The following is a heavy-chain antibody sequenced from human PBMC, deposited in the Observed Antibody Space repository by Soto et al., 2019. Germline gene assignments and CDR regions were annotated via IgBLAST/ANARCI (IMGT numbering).Heavy chain of an antibody. CDR1: GGSFSGYY. CDR3: ARDKSTGLFDY. V-gene: IGHV4-34*01. CDR2: INHSGTT. Sequence: QVQLQQWGAGLLKPSETLSLTCAVYGGSFSGYYWTWIRQPPGTGLEWIGEINHSGTTNYNPSHNSRITISVDTSKNQFSLKLTSVTAADTAVYYCARDKSTGLFDYWGQGTLVTVSS. D-gene: IGHD2-8*02. J-gene: IGHJ4*02.